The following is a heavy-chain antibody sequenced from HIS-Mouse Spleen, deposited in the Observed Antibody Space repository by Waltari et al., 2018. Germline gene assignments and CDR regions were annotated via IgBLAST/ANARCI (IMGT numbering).Heavy chain of an antibody. Sequence: QVQLQQWGAGLLKPSETLSLTCAVYGGSFSGYYWSWIRQPPGKGLEWIGEINHSGSTNHNPSLKSPVTISVDTSKNQFSLKLSSVTAADTAVYYCARGLHPRRSFDIWGQGTMVTVSS. CDR1: GGSFSGYY. V-gene: IGHV4-34*01. CDR2: INHSGST. CDR3: ARGLHPRRSFDI. J-gene: IGHJ3*02.